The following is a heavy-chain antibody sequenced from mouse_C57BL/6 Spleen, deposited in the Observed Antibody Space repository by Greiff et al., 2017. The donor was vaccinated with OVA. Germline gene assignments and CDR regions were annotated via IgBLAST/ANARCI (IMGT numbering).Heavy chain of an antibody. CDR2: IYPGDGDT. D-gene: IGHD1-1*01. Sequence: LVESGAELVKPGASVKISCKASGYAFSSYWMNWVKQRPGKGLEWIGQIYPGDGDTNYNGKFKGKATLTADKSSSTAYMQLSSLTSEDSAVYFCARDSYGSSSLYFDYWGQGTTLTVSS. CDR3: ARDSYGSSSLYFDY. V-gene: IGHV1-80*01. CDR1: GYAFSSYW. J-gene: IGHJ2*01.